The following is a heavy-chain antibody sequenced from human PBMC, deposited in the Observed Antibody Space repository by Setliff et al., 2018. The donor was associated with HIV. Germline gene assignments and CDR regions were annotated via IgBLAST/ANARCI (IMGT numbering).Heavy chain of an antibody. V-gene: IGHV1-69*13. CDR1: GGTFSRYP. Sequence: GASVKVSCKASGGTFSRYPISWVRQAPGQGLEWMGWIIPIFGTANYPENFQGRVTITADESSSTAYMDLSSLRSEDTAVYYCARDRTPSYYNFWSGPGAFDIWGQGTMVTVS. D-gene: IGHD3-3*01. CDR2: IIPIFGTA. J-gene: IGHJ3*02. CDR3: ARDRTPSYYNFWSGPGAFDI.